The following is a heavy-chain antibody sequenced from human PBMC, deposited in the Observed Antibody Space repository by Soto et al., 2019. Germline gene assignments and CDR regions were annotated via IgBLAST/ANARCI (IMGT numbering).Heavy chain of an antibody. Sequence: QVQLVQSGAEVERPGSSVKVSCKASGGTFSTYTISWVRQAPGQGLEWLGRIIPLFGLPNHAQKFQDRVTITADKSTDTAYLEMTSLRPKDTAVYYCAFDVQTGVVYFDNWGQGTLVTVSS. V-gene: IGHV1-69*02. J-gene: IGHJ4*02. CDR3: AFDVQTGVVYFDN. D-gene: IGHD2-21*01. CDR2: IIPLFGLP. CDR1: GGTFSTYT.